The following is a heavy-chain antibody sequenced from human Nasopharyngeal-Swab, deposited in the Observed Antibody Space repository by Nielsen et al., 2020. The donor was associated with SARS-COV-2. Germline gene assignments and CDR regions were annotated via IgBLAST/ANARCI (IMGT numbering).Heavy chain of an antibody. CDR1: GGSISSSSYY. J-gene: IGHJ4*02. D-gene: IGHD6-19*01. CDR2: IYYSGST. Sequence: SETLSLTCTVFGGSISSSSYYWGWIRQPPGKGLEWIGAIYYSGSTYYNPSLKSRVTISVDMSKNQFSLKLNSMTAADTAIYYCARLGSPLAVTALGFDYWGQGTLVTVSS. V-gene: IGHV4-39*01. CDR3: ARLGSPLAVTALGFDY.